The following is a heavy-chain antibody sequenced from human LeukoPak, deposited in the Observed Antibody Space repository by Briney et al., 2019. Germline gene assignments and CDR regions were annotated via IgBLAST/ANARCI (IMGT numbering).Heavy chain of an antibody. V-gene: IGHV3-74*01. Sequence: PGGSLRLSCAASGFTFSSYWMHWVRQAPGKGLVWVSRINSDGSSTSYADSVKGRFTISRDNSKNTLYLQMNSLRAEDTAVYYCARDGAVAGGFRSYFDYWGQGTLVTVSA. CDR3: ARDGAVAGGFRSYFDY. CDR1: GFTFSSYW. D-gene: IGHD6-19*01. CDR2: INSDGSST. J-gene: IGHJ4*02.